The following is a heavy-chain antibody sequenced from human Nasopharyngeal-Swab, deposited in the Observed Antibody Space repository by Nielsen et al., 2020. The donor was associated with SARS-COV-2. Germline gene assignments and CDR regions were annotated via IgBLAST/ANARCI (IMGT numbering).Heavy chain of an antibody. Sequence: GESLKISCAASGFTFSSARRWVRQATGKGLECVSGIGGSGVKTYYADSVKGRFTISRDNSKNTLYLQMNSLRAEDTAVYYCAKEQGTGWQHHFDYWGQGTLVTVSS. CDR3: AKEQGTGWQHHFDY. D-gene: IGHD6-19*01. CDR1: GFTFSSA. CDR2: IGGSGVKT. V-gene: IGHV3-23*01. J-gene: IGHJ4*02.